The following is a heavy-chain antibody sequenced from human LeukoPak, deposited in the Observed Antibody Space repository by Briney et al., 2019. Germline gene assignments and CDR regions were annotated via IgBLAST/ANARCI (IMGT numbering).Heavy chain of an antibody. J-gene: IGHJ4*02. CDR2: IKSKTRGGTT. V-gene: IGHV3-15*01. Sequence: GGSLRLSCAASGFTFSDAWVSWVRQAPGKGLEWVGRIKSKTRGGTTQYAAPVKCRFTISKDDSKTTVYLQMNSLKSEDAAMYYCTTERPYFDNWGQGTLVTVSS. CDR1: GFTFSDAW. CDR3: TTERPYFDN.